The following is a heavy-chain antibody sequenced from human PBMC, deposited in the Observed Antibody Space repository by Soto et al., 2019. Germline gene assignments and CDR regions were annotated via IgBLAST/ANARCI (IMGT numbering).Heavy chain of an antibody. D-gene: IGHD3-9*01. CDR3: ARDEGGYDILTGYFMAHHHHQ. J-gene: IGHJ4*02. Sequence: QVKLVQSGAEVKKPGDSVKVSCKASGYTFGHFYITWVRQPPGQGLEWMGAISPHNRNTNYAEKFQGRVTMTTDTSTITAYMELRSPSSDEPTVYYCARDEGGYDILTGYFMAHHHHQWGQGALVTFPS. V-gene: IGHV1-18*01. CDR1: GYTFGHFY. CDR2: ISPHNRNT.